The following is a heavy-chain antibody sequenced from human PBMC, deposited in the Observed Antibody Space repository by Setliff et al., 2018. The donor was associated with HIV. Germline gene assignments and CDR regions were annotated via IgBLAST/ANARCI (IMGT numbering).Heavy chain of an antibody. CDR3: ASIELAAMVPVDY. Sequence: PGGSLRLSCAASGFPFSSYTMNWVRQAPGKGLEWVSSISSSSYYIYYADSVKGRFTISRDNAKNSLFLQMNSLRAEDTAVYYCASIELAAMVPVDYWGQGTLVTVSS. D-gene: IGHD5-18*01. V-gene: IGHV3-21*01. CDR1: GFPFSSYT. J-gene: IGHJ4*02. CDR2: ISSSSYYI.